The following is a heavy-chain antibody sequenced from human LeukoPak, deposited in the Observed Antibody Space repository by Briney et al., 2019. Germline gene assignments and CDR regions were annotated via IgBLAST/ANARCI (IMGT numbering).Heavy chain of an antibody. J-gene: IGHJ3*02. D-gene: IGHD3-22*01. Sequence: GGSLRLSCAASGFTFTSYAMSWVRQAPGKGLELVSTISNTGGSTYYADSVKGRFTVSRDNSKNTLYLQMRGLRAEDTAAYYCAKAHVIGVVGIGFDIWGRGTKVTVSS. V-gene: IGHV3-23*01. CDR3: AKAHVIGVVGIGFDI. CDR2: ISNTGGST. CDR1: GFTFTSYA.